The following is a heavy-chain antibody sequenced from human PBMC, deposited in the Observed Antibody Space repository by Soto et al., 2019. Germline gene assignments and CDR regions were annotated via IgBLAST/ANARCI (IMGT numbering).Heavy chain of an antibody. CDR2: ISSATTYI. CDR3: ARKILTGYHSGPFDL. D-gene: IGHD7-27*01. Sequence: GGSLRLSCAASDFAFGSHTMAWVRQAPGKGLEWVSSISSATTYILYVDSVRGRFTISRDNAKKSLFLQMDSLTADDTAVYFCARKILTGYHSGPFDLWGQGTMVTV. CDR1: DFAFGSHT. J-gene: IGHJ3*01. V-gene: IGHV3-21*01.